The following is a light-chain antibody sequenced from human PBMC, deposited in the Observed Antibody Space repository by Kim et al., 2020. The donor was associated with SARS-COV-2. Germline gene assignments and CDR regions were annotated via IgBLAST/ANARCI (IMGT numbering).Light chain of an antibody. CDR2: DVS. CDR1: SSDVGGYNY. CDR3: SSYTSSSTL. V-gene: IGLV2-14*01. Sequence: QSALTQPASVSGSPGQSITISCTGTSSDVGGYNYVSWYQQHPGKAPKLMIYDVSKRPSGVSNRFSGPKSGNTASLTISGLQAEDEADYYCSSYTSSSTLFGTGTQLTVL. J-gene: IGLJ1*01.